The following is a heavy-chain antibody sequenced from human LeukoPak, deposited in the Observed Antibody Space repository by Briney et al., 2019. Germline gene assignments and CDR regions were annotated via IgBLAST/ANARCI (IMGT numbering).Heavy chain of an antibody. Sequence: GGSLRLSCAASGFTFSSYAMHWVRQAPGKGLEWVAVISYDGSNKYYADSVKGRFTISRDNSKNTLYLQMNSLRAEDTAVYYCARARGYSFVGYWGQGTLVTVSS. CDR1: GFTFSSYA. D-gene: IGHD5-18*01. CDR2: ISYDGSNK. CDR3: ARARGYSFVGY. V-gene: IGHV3-30-3*01. J-gene: IGHJ4*02.